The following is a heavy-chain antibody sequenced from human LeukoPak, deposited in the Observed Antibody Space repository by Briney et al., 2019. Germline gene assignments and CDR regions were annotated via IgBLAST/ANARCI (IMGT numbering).Heavy chain of an antibody. J-gene: IGHJ4*02. Sequence: ASVTVSCKASGYTFTSYYMHWVRQAPGQGVEWMGIINPSGGSTSYAQKFQGRVTMTRDTSTSTVYMELSSLRSEDTAVYYCARDGAHGDYGNYWGQGTLVTVSS. V-gene: IGHV1-46*01. D-gene: IGHD4-17*01. CDR2: INPSGGST. CDR1: GYTFTSYY. CDR3: ARDGAHGDYGNY.